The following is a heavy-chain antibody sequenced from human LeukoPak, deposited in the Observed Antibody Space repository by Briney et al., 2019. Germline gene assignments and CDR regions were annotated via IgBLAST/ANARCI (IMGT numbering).Heavy chain of an antibody. J-gene: IGHJ4*02. CDR2: ISFDGSHK. CDR3: AKGTAVDRQYFEN. Sequence: GGSLRLSCAASRFAFSACGMHWVRQAPGKGLEWVAAISFDGSHKYYADSVKGRFTISRDNSMNTLYLQMNSLRAEDTAVYYCAKGTAVDRQYFENWGQGTLVTVSS. D-gene: IGHD1-1*01. V-gene: IGHV3-30*18. CDR1: RFAFSACG.